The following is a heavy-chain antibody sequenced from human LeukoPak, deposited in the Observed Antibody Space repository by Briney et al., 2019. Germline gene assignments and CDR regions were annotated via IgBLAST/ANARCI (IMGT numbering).Heavy chain of an antibody. J-gene: IGHJ6*03. D-gene: IGHD6-13*01. CDR1: GYTFTSYI. V-gene: IGHV1-18*01. CDR2: TNAYNGNT. CDR3: ARDRHIAAAVYYYYMDV. Sequence: GASVKVSCKASGYTFTSYIISGVRQAPGQGLEWMEWTNAYNGNTDYAQRVQGRVTMTTDTSTSTAYMELRSLRSDDTAVYYCARDRHIAAAVYYYYMDVWGKGTPVTVSS.